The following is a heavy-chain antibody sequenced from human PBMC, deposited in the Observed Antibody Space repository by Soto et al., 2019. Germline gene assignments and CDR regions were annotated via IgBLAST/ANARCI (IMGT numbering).Heavy chain of an antibody. CDR2: INGDGSDI. V-gene: IGHV3-74*01. J-gene: IGHJ4*02. CDR1: GFTLSSYW. CDR3: ARDTPTLGVDY. Sequence: EVQLVESGGGLVQPGGSLRLSCAASGFTLSSYWMHWVRQAPGKGLMWVSHINGDGSDISYADSVKGRFTISRDNAKNTVYLQMNSLRVEDTAVYYCARDTPTLGVDYWGQGTLVTVSS. D-gene: IGHD2-15*01.